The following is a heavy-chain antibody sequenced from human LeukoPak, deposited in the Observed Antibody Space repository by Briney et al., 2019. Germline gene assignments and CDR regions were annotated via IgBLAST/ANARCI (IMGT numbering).Heavy chain of an antibody. J-gene: IGHJ4*02. D-gene: IGHD3-22*01. CDR3: ARGIGDYDSSGRNCYFDY. CDR1: GFTFSSYT. CDR2: IGTAGDT. Sequence: GGSLRLSCAASGFTFSSYTMSWVRQATGKGLEWVSAIGTAGDTYYPGSVKGRFTISRENAKNSLYLQMNSLRAGDTAVYYCARGIGDYDSSGRNCYFDYWGQGTLVTVSS. V-gene: IGHV3-13*01.